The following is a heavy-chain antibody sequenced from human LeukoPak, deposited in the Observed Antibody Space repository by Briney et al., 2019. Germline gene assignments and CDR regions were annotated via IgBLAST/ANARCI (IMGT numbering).Heavy chain of an antibody. CDR1: GYTFTGYY. CDR2: INPNSGGT. V-gene: IGHV1-2*02. D-gene: IGHD2-2*01. J-gene: IGHJ4*02. Sequence: GASVKVSCKASGYTFTGYYMHWVRQAPGQGLEWMGWINPNSGGTNYAQKFQGRVTMTRDTSISTAYMELSGLRSDDTAVYYCARARAIVPAPLGYWGQGTLVTVSS. CDR3: ARARAIVPAPLGY.